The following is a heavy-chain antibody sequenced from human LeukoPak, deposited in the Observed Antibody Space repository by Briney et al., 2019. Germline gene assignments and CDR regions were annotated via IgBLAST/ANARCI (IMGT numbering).Heavy chain of an antibody. CDR1: GGSFSGYY. J-gene: IGHJ4*02. D-gene: IGHD2-15*01. Sequence: SETLSLTCAVYGGSFSGYYWSWIRQPPGKGLEWIGEINHSGSTNYNPSLKSRVTISVDTSKSQFSLKLTSVTAADTAVYYCARGRYCSGGSCYSLGAFDYWGQGTPVTVSS. V-gene: IGHV4-34*01. CDR2: INHSGST. CDR3: ARGRYCSGGSCYSLGAFDY.